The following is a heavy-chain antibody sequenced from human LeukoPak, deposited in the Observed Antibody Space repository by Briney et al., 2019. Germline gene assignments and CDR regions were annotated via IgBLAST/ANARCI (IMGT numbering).Heavy chain of an antibody. CDR3: ARGEDSSGWFVY. CDR1: GGSFSGYY. V-gene: IGHV4-34*01. CDR2: INHSRST. Sequence: SETLSVTCAVYGGSFSGYYWCCIRQPPRKGLGWIGEINHSRSTNLNASLKSRVTISVDTDKNQISLKLSSVTAADTAVYYCARGEDSSGWFVYWGQGTLVTVSS. D-gene: IGHD6-19*01. J-gene: IGHJ4*02.